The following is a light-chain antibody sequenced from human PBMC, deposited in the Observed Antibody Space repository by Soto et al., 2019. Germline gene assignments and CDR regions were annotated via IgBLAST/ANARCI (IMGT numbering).Light chain of an antibody. CDR1: QSVSST. CDR3: QQYNNWPRT. V-gene: IGKV3-15*01. CDR2: GAS. Sequence: EIVMTQSPATLSVSPGERATLSCRASQSVSSTLPWYQQKPGQAPRLLIYGASTRATGIPARFSGSGSGTEFTLTISSLQSEDFAVYYCQQYNNWPRTFGQGTKVDIK. J-gene: IGKJ1*01.